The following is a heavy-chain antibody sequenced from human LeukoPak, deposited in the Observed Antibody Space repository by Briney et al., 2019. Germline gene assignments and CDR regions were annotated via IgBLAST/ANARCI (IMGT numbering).Heavy chain of an antibody. V-gene: IGHV1-18*04. D-gene: IGHD6-13*01. CDR3: ARDRKQMYSSSSNWFDP. CDR1: GYTFTSYY. J-gene: IGHJ5*02. Sequence: GASVKVSCKASGYTFTSYYMHRVRQAPGQGLEWMGWISAYNGNTNYAQKLQGRVTMTTDTSTSTAYMELRSLRSDDTAVYYCARDRKQMYSSSSNWFDPWGQGTLVTVSS. CDR2: ISAYNGNT.